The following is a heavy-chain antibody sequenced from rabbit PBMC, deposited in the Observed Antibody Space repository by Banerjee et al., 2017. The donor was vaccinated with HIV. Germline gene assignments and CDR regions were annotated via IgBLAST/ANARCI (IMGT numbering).Heavy chain of an antibody. CDR2: TYDGSSGST. CDR3: ARGAGHADYGDASL. Sequence: QEQLEESGGDLVKPGASLTLTCTASGFDFSSNAMSWVRQAPGKGLEWIARTYDGSSGSTYYASWAKGRFTISKISSTTVTLQMTSLTAADTATYFCARGAGHADYGDASLWGPGTLVTVS. CDR1: GFDFSSNA. J-gene: IGHJ6*01. V-gene: IGHV1S45*01. D-gene: IGHD2-1*01.